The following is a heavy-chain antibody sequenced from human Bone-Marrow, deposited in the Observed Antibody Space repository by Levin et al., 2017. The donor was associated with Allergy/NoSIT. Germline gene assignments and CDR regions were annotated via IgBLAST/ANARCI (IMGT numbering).Heavy chain of an antibody. Sequence: KVSCKGSGYSFTKYWIGWVRQMPGKGLEWMGIIYPGDSDTRYSPSFQGQVTISADKSISTAYLQGSSLKASDTAVYYCARSYGSGSYSDYWGQGTLVTVSS. J-gene: IGHJ4*02. CDR3: ARSYGSGSYSDY. CDR2: IYPGDSDT. V-gene: IGHV5-51*06. D-gene: IGHD3-10*01. CDR1: GYSFTKYW.